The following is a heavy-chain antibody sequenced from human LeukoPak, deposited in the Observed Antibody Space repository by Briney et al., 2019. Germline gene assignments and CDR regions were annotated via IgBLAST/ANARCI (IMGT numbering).Heavy chain of an antibody. V-gene: IGHV1-18*01. Sequence: ASVKVSCKASGYTFTSYGISWVRQAPGQGLEWMGWISAYNGNTNYAQKLQGRVTMTTDTSTSTAYMELRSLRTDDTAVYYCARDRGSSSWYSSADPIDYWGQGTLVTVSS. D-gene: IGHD6-13*01. J-gene: IGHJ4*02. CDR2: ISAYNGNT. CDR3: ARDRGSSSWYSSADPIDY. CDR1: GYTFTSYG.